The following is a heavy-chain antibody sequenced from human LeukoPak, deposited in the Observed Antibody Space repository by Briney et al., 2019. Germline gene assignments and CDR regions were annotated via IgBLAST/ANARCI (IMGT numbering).Heavy chain of an antibody. J-gene: IGHJ4*02. D-gene: IGHD6-6*01. CDR1: GDSVSSDSAA. CDR2: TYYRSKWFN. V-gene: IGHV6-1*01. CDR3: TRDGSSSSFDY. Sequence: SQTLSLPCAISGDSVSSDSAAWNWTRQSPSRGLEWMGKTYYRSKWFNDYAVSVKSRITIKPDTSKNQFSLQLSSVTPEDTAVYYCTRDGSSSSFDYWGQGTLVTVSS.